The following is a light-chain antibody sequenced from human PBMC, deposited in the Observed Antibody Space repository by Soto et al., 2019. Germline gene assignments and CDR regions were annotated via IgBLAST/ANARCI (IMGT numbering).Light chain of an antibody. CDR2: KAS. CDR1: QSVTIW. J-gene: IGKJ5*01. CDR3: QQYSTYPIT. Sequence: DIQMTQSPSTLSASVGDRGTITRRASQSVTIWLAWYQQKPGKAPKLLIYKASNLESGLPSRFTGSGSGTEFTLTISSLQSDDFATYYCQQYSTYPITFGQGTRLEIK. V-gene: IGKV1-5*03.